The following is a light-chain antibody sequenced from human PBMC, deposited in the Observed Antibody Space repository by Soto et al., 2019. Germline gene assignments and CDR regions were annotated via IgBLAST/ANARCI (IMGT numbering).Light chain of an antibody. CDR1: QSVFYSSNNKNY. CDR2: WAS. V-gene: IGKV4-1*01. Sequence: DILMTQSPDSLAVSLGERATINCKSSQSVFYSSNNKNYLAWYQHKPGQPPKLLIYWASTRESGVPDRFSGGGSGTDFTLTISSLQAEDVAVYYCQQYYSNPWTFGQGTKVEIK. J-gene: IGKJ1*01. CDR3: QQYYSNPWT.